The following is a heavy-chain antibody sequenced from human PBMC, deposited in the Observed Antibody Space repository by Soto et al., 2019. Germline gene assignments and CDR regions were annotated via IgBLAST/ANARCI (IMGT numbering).Heavy chain of an antibody. CDR2: IYPGDSDT. CDR1: GYSFTKYW. D-gene: IGHD3-22*01. Sequence: GESLKISCNSSGYSFTKYWIALVPQIPGKSLELMGIIYPGDSDTRYSPSFQGQVTISADKSINTACLQWSSLKASDTAMYYCARRGDSSGYMDYWGQGILVTVSS. V-gene: IGHV5-51*01. J-gene: IGHJ4*02. CDR3: ARRGDSSGYMDY.